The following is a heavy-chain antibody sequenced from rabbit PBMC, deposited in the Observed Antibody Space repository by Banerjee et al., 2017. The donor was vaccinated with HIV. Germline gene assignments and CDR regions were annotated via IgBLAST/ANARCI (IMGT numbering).Heavy chain of an antibody. V-gene: IGHV1S43*01. CDR3: ARDLAGVIGWNFDL. J-gene: IGHJ4*01. CDR1: SSSYW. CDR2: IYAGSSGST. D-gene: IGHD4-1*01. Sequence: SSSYWICWVRQAPGKGLEWIACIYAGSSGSTWYASWVNGRFTISRSTSLNTVTLQLNSLTAADTASYFCARDLAGVIGWNFDLWGQGTLVTVS.